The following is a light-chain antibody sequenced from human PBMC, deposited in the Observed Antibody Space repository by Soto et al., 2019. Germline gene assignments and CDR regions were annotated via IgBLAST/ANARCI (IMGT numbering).Light chain of an antibody. Sequence: QSVLTQSSSASASLGSSVKLTCTLSSGHSSYIIAWHQQQPGKAPRYLMKLEGSGNYNKGSGVPDRFSGSSSAADRYLTLSSRQCEDEADYYCETWDSNTRRWVFGGGTKLTVL. CDR3: ETWDSNTRRWV. CDR2: LEGSGNY. V-gene: IGLV4-60*02. J-gene: IGLJ3*02. CDR1: SGHSSYI.